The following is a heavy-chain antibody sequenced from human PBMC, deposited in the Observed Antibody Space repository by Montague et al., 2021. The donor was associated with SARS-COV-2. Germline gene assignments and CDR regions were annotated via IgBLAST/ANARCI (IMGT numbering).Heavy chain of an antibody. V-gene: IGHV4-38-2*02. Sequence: SETLSLTCTVSGYSISSGYYWGWLRQPPGKGLEWIGSIYHSGSTYYNPSLKSRVTISVDTSKNQFSLKLSSVTAADTAVYYCARSQDCSTTSCHFDYWGQGTLVTVSS. J-gene: IGHJ4*02. CDR3: ARSQDCSTTSCHFDY. CDR2: IYHSGST. CDR1: GYSISSGYY. D-gene: IGHD2-2*01.